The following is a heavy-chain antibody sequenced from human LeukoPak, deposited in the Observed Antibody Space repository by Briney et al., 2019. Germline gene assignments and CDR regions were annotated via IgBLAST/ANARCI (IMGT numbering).Heavy chain of an antibody. J-gene: IGHJ4*02. Sequence: GGSLRLSCAASGFTFNNFGMSWVRQAPGKGLEWVSSISSSGTKTYYADSVKGRFTISRDNSKNTVYLEMNSLRAEDTALYYCAKGGEQLPIFPFDYWGQGTLVTVSS. CDR3: AKGGEQLPIFPFDY. V-gene: IGHV3-23*01. D-gene: IGHD6-13*01. CDR2: ISSSGTKT. CDR1: GFTFNNFG.